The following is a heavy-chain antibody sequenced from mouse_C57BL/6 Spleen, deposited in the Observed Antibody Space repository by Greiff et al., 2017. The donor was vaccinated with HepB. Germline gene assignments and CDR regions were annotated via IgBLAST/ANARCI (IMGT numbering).Heavy chain of an antibody. J-gene: IGHJ2*01. CDR3: ASRRYFDY. V-gene: IGHV1-82*01. CDR2: IYPGDGDT. CDR1: GYAFSSSW. Sequence: QVQLQQSGPELVKPGASVKISCKASGYAFSSSWMNWVKQRPGKGLEWIGRIYPGDGDTNYNGKFKGEATLTADKSSSTAYMQLSSLTSEDSAVYFCASRRYFDYWGQGTTLTVSS.